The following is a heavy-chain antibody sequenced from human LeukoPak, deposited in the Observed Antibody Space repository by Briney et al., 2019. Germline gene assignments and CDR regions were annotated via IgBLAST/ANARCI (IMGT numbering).Heavy chain of an antibody. V-gene: IGHV4-4*07. D-gene: IGHD5-12*01. CDR2: IYSTGST. CDR1: GVSISSYY. CDR3: ARLYSGYDYVDY. J-gene: IGHJ4*02. Sequence: PSETLSLTCTVSGVSISSYYWSWLRQPAGKGLEWLGRIYSTGSTNYNPSLKSRVTMSVDTSKNQFSLKLTSVTAADTAVYYCARLYSGYDYVDYWGQGTLVTVSS.